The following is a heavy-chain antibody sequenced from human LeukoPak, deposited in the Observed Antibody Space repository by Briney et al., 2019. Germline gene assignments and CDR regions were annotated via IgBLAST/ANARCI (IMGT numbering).Heavy chain of an antibody. D-gene: IGHD4-17*01. Sequence: GGSLRLSCAASGFTFSSYAMSWVRQAPGKGLEWVSAISGSGGSTYYADSVKGRFTISRDNSKNTLYLQMNSLRAEDTAVYCCAKTGDYGGGLDYWGQGTLVTVSS. CDR3: AKTGDYGGGLDY. CDR1: GFTFSSYA. V-gene: IGHV3-23*01. CDR2: ISGSGGST. J-gene: IGHJ4*02.